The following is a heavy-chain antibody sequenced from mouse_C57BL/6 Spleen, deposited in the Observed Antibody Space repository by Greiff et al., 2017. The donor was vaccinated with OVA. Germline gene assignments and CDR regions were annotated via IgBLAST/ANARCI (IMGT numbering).Heavy chain of an antibody. Sequence: EVQVVESGGGLVKPGGSLKLSCAASGFTFSDYGMHWVRQAPEKGLEWVAYISSGSSTIYYADTVKGRLTISIDNAKNTLFLQMTSLRSEDTAMYYCARTYYGYDDAMGYWGQGTSVTVSS. CDR3: ARTYYGYDDAMGY. J-gene: IGHJ4*01. CDR2: ISSGSSTI. V-gene: IGHV5-17*01. CDR1: GFTFSDYG. D-gene: IGHD2-9*01.